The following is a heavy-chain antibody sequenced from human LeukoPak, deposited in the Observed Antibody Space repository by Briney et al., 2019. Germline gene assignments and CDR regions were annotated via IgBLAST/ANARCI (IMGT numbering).Heavy chain of an antibody. Sequence: RASVKVSCKASGYTFTIYGISCVRQAPGQGLEWMGWIKTYTGNTNYAQNLQCRVTMTTDTSTSTAYMALRSLRSDDTAVYHCARVNTMGVGAHDLDVWGQGTTVTVSS. D-gene: IGHD1-26*01. J-gene: IGHJ6*02. V-gene: IGHV1-18*01. CDR2: IKTYTGNT. CDR1: GYTFTIYG. CDR3: ARVNTMGVGAHDLDV.